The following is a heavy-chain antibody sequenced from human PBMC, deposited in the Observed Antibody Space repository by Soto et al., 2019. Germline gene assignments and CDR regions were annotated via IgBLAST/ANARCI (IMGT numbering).Heavy chain of an antibody. Sequence: QVQLVQSGAEVKKPGSSVKVSCKASGGTFSSYAISWVRQAPGQGLEWMGGIIPIFGTANYAQKFQGRVTITGGESTSTAYMELSRLRAEYTAVYYCASGRRWLQFCYFGYWGQGTLVTVSS. J-gene: IGHJ4*02. CDR2: IIPIFGTA. CDR1: GGTFSSYA. CDR3: ASGRRWLQFCYFGY. V-gene: IGHV1-69*12. D-gene: IGHD5-12*01.